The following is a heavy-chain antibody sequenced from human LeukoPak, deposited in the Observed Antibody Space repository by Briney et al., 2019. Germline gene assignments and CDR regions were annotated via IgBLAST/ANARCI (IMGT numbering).Heavy chain of an antibody. J-gene: IGHJ4*02. Sequence: GGSLRLSCAASGFAVDSNYLSWVRQAPGKGLEWVSTIYTGGNTYYAASVKGRFTISRDFSKNTVFLHMNSLRAEDTAMYYCARGDDSGYYDYFDYWGQGALVTVSS. CDR3: ARGDDSGYYDYFDY. CDR2: IYTGGNT. V-gene: IGHV3-53*01. D-gene: IGHD3-22*01. CDR1: GFAVDSNY.